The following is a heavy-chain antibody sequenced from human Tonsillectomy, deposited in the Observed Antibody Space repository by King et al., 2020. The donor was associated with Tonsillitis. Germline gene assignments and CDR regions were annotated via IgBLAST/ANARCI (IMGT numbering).Heavy chain of an antibody. V-gene: IGHV3-30*03. Sequence: VQLVEFVGGVVQPGTSLRLSCAASGFTFSSYGMHWVRQAPGKGLEWVAVISYDGSNKYNAESVKGRLTISRDNSKNTLYLQMNSLRAEETGVYYCARVHRGSGFDYWGQGTLVTVSS. CDR1: GFTFSSYG. CDR2: ISYDGSNK. J-gene: IGHJ4*02. D-gene: IGHD3-10*01. CDR3: ARVHRGSGFDY.